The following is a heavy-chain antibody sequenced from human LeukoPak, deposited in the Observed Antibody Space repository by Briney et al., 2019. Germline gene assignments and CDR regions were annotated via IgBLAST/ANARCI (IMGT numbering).Heavy chain of an antibody. CDR2: INPNSGGT. CDR3: ARAGARGYSYGDYYYYYMDV. Sequence: DSVKVSCKASGYTFTGYYMHWVRQAPGQGLEWMGWINPNSGGTNYAQKFQGRVTMTRDTSISTAYMELSRLRSDDTAVYYCARAGARGYSYGDYYYYYMDVWGKGTTVTVSS. CDR1: GYTFTGYY. V-gene: IGHV1-2*02. D-gene: IGHD5-18*01. J-gene: IGHJ6*03.